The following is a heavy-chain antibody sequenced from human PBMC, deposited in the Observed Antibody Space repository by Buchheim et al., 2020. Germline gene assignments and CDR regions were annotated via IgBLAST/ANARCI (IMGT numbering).Heavy chain of an antibody. Sequence: DVRVLESGGALVQPGGSLRLSCVVSGFPSYTFSKYYMNWVRQTPGEGLDWVSTISGNGDDTYYRDSVKGRFTIYRDNAKKTFYLQMNSLRVEDAAIYYCAILRLPILETGELVDYWGQGTL. J-gene: IGHJ4*02. CDR2: ISGNGDDT. CDR1: GFPSYTFSKYY. D-gene: IGHD2-8*02. CDR3: AILRLPILETGELVDY. V-gene: IGHV3-23*02.